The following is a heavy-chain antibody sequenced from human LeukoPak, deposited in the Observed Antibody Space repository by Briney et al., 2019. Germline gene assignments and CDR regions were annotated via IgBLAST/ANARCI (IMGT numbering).Heavy chain of an antibody. CDR1: GYSFTSYW. J-gene: IGHJ4*02. D-gene: IGHD3-22*01. V-gene: IGHV5-51*01. CDR3: ARQSPAYYYDSSGYYHTGGADY. Sequence: GESLKISCKGSGYSFTSYWIGWVRQMPGKGLEWMGIIYPGDSDTRYSPSFQCQITISADKSISTAYLQWSSLKASDTAMYYCARQSPAYYYDSSGYYHTGGADYWGQGTLVPVSS. CDR2: IYPGDSDT.